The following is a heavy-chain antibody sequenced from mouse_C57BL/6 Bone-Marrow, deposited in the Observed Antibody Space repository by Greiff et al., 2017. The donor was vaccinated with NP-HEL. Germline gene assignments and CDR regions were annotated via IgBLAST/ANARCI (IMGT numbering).Heavy chain of an antibody. CDR3: TRGTTVVQPLFAY. D-gene: IGHD1-1*01. V-gene: IGHV6-6*01. CDR1: GFTFSDAW. Sequence: EVKVEESGGGLVQPGGSMKLSCAASGFTFSDAWMDWVRQSPEKGLEWVAEIRNKANNHATYYAESVKGRFTISRDDSKSSVYLQMNSLRAEDTGIYDCTRGTTVVQPLFAYWGQGTLVTVSA. J-gene: IGHJ3*01. CDR2: IRNKANNHAT.